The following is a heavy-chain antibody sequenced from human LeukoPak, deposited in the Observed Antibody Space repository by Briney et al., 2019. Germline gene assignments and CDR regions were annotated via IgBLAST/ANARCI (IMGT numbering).Heavy chain of an antibody. CDR1: GFTFSSYA. V-gene: IGHV3-23*01. D-gene: IGHD2-2*01. CDR3: AKNCGREYHSYYMDV. Sequence: GGSLRLSCAASGFTFSSYAMSWVRQAPGKGLEWVSHGGSGGSKYYADSVRGRFTISRDTSKSTMYLQMNSLTADDTAVYYCAKNCGREYHSYYMDVWGKGTTVTVAS. CDR2: GGSGGSK. J-gene: IGHJ6*03.